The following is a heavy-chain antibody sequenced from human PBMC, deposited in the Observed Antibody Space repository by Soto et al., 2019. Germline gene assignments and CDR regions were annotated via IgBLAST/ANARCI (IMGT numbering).Heavy chain of an antibody. CDR3: ARGVNGVIITGSDY. D-gene: IGHD3-10*01. J-gene: IGHJ4*02. V-gene: IGHV1-8*01. CDR2: MNPNSGNT. CDR1: GDTFTSYD. Sequence: ASVKVSCKASGDTFTSYDINWVRQAPGQGLEWMGWMNPNSGNTGYAQKFQGRVTMTRNTSISTAYMELSSLRSEDTAVYYCARGVNGVIITGSDYWGQGTLVTVSS.